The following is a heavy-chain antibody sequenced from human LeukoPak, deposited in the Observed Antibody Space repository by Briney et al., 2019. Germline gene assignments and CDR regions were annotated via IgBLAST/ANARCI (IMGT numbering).Heavy chain of an antibody. V-gene: IGHV3-23*01. D-gene: IGHD3-22*01. CDR1: GFTFTSYA. Sequence: SGGSLRLSCAASGFTFTSYAMSWVRQAPGKGLEWVSAITGSGGSPYYADSVKGRFTISRDNSKNTLYLQMNSLRAEDTAVYYCAKGSSSAYLFDCWGQGALVTVSS. CDR3: AKGSSSAYLFDC. J-gene: IGHJ4*02. CDR2: ITGSGGSP.